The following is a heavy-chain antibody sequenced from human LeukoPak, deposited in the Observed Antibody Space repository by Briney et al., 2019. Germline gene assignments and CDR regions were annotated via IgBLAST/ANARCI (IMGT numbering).Heavy chain of an antibody. J-gene: IGHJ4*02. V-gene: IGHV3-53*01. CDR1: GFTVSIHY. D-gene: IGHD5/OR15-5a*01. Sequence: TGGSLRLSCAASGFTVSIHYMTWVRQAPGKGLEWVSVIYSGGSTYYADSVKGRSTISRDNSKNTLYLQMNILGAGDTAVYYCARWSTDSEGNFEYWGQGTLVTVSS. CDR3: ARWSTDSEGNFEY. CDR2: IYSGGST.